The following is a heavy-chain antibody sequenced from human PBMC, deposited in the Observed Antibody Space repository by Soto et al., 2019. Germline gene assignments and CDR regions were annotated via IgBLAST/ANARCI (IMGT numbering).Heavy chain of an antibody. D-gene: IGHD4-17*01. V-gene: IGHV4-31*03. Sequence: QVQLQESGPGLVKPSQTLSLTCTVSGGSISSGGYYWSWIRQHPGKGLAWIGYIYYSGSTYYNPSIKSRVTISVDTSKNQFSLKLSSVTAADTAVYYCARGRDYGDSNWFDPWGQGTLVTVSS. CDR2: IYYSGST. J-gene: IGHJ5*02. CDR1: GGSISSGGYY. CDR3: ARGRDYGDSNWFDP.